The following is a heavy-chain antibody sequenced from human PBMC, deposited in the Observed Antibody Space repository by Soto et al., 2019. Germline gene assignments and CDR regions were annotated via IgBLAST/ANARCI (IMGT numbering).Heavy chain of an antibody. J-gene: IGHJ4*02. V-gene: IGHV1-69*13. Sequence: SVKDSCKASGGTFSNYAINWVRQAPGQGLEWMGGIIPIFGTGNYAQKFQGRVTITADESTSTAYLDLSGLRPEDTAVYYCARPVEMATISRSYLFYWGQGTLVTVSS. CDR1: GGTFSNYA. CDR3: ARPVEMATISRSYLFY. D-gene: IGHD5-12*01. CDR2: IIPIFGTG.